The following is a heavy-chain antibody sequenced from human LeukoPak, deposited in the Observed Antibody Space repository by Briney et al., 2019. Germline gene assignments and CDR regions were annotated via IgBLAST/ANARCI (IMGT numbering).Heavy chain of an antibody. CDR3: ARGAVKYQLLSDMDV. V-gene: IGHV1-46*01. Sequence: ASVKVSCKASGYTFTSYYMRWVRQAPGQGLEWMGIINPSGGSTSYAQKFQGRVTMTRDTSTSTVYMELSSLRSEDTAVYYCARGAVKYQLLSDMDVWGKGTTVTVSS. J-gene: IGHJ6*03. CDR2: INPSGGST. D-gene: IGHD2-2*01. CDR1: GYTFTSYY.